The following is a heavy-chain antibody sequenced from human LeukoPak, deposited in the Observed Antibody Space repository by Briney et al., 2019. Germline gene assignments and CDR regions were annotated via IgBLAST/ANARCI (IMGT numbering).Heavy chain of an antibody. V-gene: IGHV4-59*01. Sequence: SETLSLTCTVSGGSISDYYWSWIRQPPGKVLEWIGYINYSGNTNYNPSLKSRVTISVDTSKNQFSLRLTSVTAADTAVFYCAREGRQDYVYFDYWGQGSLVTVSS. D-gene: IGHD4-17*01. CDR3: AREGRQDYVYFDY. CDR1: GGSISDYY. CDR2: INYSGNT. J-gene: IGHJ4*02.